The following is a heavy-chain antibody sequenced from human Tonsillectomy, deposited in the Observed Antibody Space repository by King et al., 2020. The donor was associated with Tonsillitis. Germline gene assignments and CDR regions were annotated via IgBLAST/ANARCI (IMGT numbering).Heavy chain of an antibody. CDR3: ARDCSSTSCSNDAFDI. J-gene: IGHJ3*02. CDR1: GFTVSSNY. Sequence: VQLVQSGGGLIQPGGSLRLSCAASGFTVSSNYMSWVRQAPGKGLEWVSVIYSGGSTYYADSVKGRFTISRDNSQNTLYLQMNSLRAEDTAVYYCARDCSSTSCSNDAFDIWGQGTMVTVSS. V-gene: IGHV3-53*01. D-gene: IGHD2-2*01. CDR2: IYSGGST.